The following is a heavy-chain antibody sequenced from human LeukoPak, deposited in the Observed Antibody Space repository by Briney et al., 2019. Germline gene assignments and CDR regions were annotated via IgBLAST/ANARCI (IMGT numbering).Heavy chain of an antibody. V-gene: IGHV1-69*13. CDR1: GGTFSSYA. CDR3: ARVSGSYSFHDAFDI. Sequence: GASVKVSCKASGGTFSSYAISWVRQAPGQGLEWMGGIIPIFGTANYAQKFQGRVTITADESTSTAYMELSSLRSGDTAVYYCARVSGSYSFHDAFDIWGQGTMVTVSS. J-gene: IGHJ3*02. D-gene: IGHD1-26*01. CDR2: IIPIFGTA.